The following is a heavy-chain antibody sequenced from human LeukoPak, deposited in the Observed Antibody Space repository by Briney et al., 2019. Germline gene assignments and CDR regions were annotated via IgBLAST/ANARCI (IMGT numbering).Heavy chain of an antibody. Sequence: PGGSLRLSCSASGFTFNRFYLHWVRQAPGRGLNFVYIFSSNGATTYYADSVKGRFTISRDNSKNTLYLQMSSLRADDTAVYYCVKDRSIAAPNNDFFDSWGQGALVTVSS. CDR1: GFTFNRFY. V-gene: IGHV3-64D*06. J-gene: IGHJ4*02. D-gene: IGHD6-6*01. CDR3: VKDRSIAAPNNDFFDS. CDR2: FSSNGATT.